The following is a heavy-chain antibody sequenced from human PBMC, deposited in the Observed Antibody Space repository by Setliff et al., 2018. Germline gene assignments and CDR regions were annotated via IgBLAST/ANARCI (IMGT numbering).Heavy chain of an antibody. J-gene: IGHJ3*02. CDR3: ARGSYGDLRRGHDAFDI. V-gene: IGHV1-18*01. Sequence: GASVKVSCKAYGYTFTTYGISWVRQAPGQGLQWMGWISAYNGKTNYAQKLQGRVTMTTDTPMRTAYMELRSLRSDDTAVYYCARGSYGDLRRGHDAFDIWGQGTMVTVSS. D-gene: IGHD4-17*01. CDR2: ISAYNGKT. CDR1: GYTFTTYG.